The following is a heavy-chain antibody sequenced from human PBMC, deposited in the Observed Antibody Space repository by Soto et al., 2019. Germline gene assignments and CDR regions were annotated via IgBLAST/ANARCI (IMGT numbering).Heavy chain of an antibody. Sequence: QVPLVQSGAEVKKPGASVKVSCKASGYTFTSYGISWVRQAPGQGLEWMGWISAYNGNTNYAQKFQGRVTMTTDTSTSTAYMELRSLRSDDTAVYYCARVIEGYCSSTSCYIAYWCQGTLVTVSS. CDR3: ARVIEGYCSSTSCYIAY. V-gene: IGHV1-18*01. D-gene: IGHD2-2*01. CDR1: GYTFTSYG. CDR2: ISAYNGNT. J-gene: IGHJ4*02.